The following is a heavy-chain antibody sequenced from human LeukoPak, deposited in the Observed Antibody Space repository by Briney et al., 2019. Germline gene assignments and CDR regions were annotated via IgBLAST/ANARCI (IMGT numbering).Heavy chain of an antibody. J-gene: IGHJ4*02. CDR1: GGSISSGGYY. Sequence: SETLSLTCTVSGGSISSGGYYWNWIRQHPGKGLEWIGYIYYSGSTYYNPSLKSRVTISVDTSKNQFSLKLSSVTAADTAVYYCAREVGDYSSRNFDYWGQGTLVTVSS. CDR3: AREVGDYSSRNFDY. CDR2: IYYSGST. V-gene: IGHV4-31*03. D-gene: IGHD4-17*01.